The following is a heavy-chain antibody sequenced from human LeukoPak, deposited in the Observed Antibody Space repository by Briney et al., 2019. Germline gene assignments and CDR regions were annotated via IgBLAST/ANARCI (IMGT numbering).Heavy chain of an antibody. J-gene: IGHJ3*02. CDR3: ARKYCSSVSCSYGFDI. CDR1: VETVSGYY. V-gene: IGHV4-34*01. D-gene: IGHD2-2*01. Sequence: TETLSLTCAVYVETVSGYYWSWIRQSPGKGLEWIGEVSPGGSTNYNPSLESRVTISVDTSKNQFSLKLTSVTAADTAVYFCARKYCSSVSCSYGFDIWGHGTMVSVSS. CDR2: VSPGGST.